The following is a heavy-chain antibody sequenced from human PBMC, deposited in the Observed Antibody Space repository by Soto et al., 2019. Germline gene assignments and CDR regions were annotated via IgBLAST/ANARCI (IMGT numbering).Heavy chain of an antibody. D-gene: IGHD3-22*01. CDR2: IYYSGST. CDR3: ARVPFYDSSGRSYYFDS. CDR1: GGSISSGDYY. Sequence: KPSETLSLTCTVSGGSISSGDYYWSWIRQPPGKGLEFIGYIYYSGSTYYNPSLKSRVTMSVDTSKNQFSLKLSSVTAADTAVYYCARVPFYDSSGRSYYFDSWGQGTLVTVSS. J-gene: IGHJ4*02. V-gene: IGHV4-30-4*01.